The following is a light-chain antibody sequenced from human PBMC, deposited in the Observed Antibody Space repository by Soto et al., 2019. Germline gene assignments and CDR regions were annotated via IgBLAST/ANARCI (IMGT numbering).Light chain of an antibody. V-gene: IGKV1-33*01. CDR1: QDISNH. CDR2: DAS. J-gene: IGKJ2*01. CDR3: QQFGNPMYT. Sequence: DIQMTQSPSSLSASVGDSVTITCQASQDISNHLNWYQQKPGKAPKLLIYDASNLERGVPSRFGGSGSGTDFTLTISSLQPEDFATYFCQQFGNPMYTFGQGTKLEIK.